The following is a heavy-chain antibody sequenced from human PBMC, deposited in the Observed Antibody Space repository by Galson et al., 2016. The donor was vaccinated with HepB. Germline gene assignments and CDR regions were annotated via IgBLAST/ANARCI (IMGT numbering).Heavy chain of an antibody. Sequence: SVKVSCKASGYTFTNFHVTWVRQAPGQGLEWMGWISAYNGETNYAQNFQGRVTMTTETSTSTAYMELRSLGSEDTAVYYCARDWGPYSRYDMDVWGQGTTVTGSS. V-gene: IGHV1-18*01. CDR2: ISAYNGET. CDR1: GYTFTNFH. J-gene: IGHJ6*02. CDR3: ARDWGPYSRYDMDV. D-gene: IGHD2-21*01.